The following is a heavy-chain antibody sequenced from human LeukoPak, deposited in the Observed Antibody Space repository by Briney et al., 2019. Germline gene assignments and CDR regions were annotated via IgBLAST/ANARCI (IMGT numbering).Heavy chain of an antibody. Sequence: SETLSLTCAVYGGSFSGYYWSWIRQPPGKGLEWIGEINHSGSTNYNPSLKSRVTISVDKSRNQFSLRLTSVTAADTAVYFCAIGHSNSDYWGQGTLVTVSS. CDR1: GGSFSGYY. CDR3: AIGHSNSDY. D-gene: IGHD5-18*01. CDR2: INHSGST. V-gene: IGHV4-34*01. J-gene: IGHJ4*02.